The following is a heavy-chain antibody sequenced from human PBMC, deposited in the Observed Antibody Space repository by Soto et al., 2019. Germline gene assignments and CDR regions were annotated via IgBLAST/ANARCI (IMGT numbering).Heavy chain of an antibody. CDR1: GYTFTGYY. CDR2: INPNSGGT. V-gene: IGHV1-2*04. J-gene: IGHJ5*02. Sequence: ASVKVSCKASGYTFTGYYMHWVRQAPGQGLEWMGWINPNSGGTNYAQKFPGWVTMTRDTSISTAYMELSRLSSDDTAVYYCAAGPIDLRWFDPWGQGTLVTVSS. D-gene: IGHD2-21*01. CDR3: AAGPIDLRWFDP.